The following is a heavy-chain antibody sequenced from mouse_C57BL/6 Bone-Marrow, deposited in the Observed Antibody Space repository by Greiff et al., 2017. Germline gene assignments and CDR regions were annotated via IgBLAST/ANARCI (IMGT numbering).Heavy chain of an antibody. CDR2: ISDGGSYT. CDR3: AREGYDCYYGYAMDY. D-gene: IGHD2-3*01. Sequence: EVKVVESGGGLVKPGGSLKLSCAASGFTFSSYAMSWVRQTPEKRLEWVATISDGGSYTYYPDNVKGRFTISRDNAKNNLYLQMSHLKSEDTAMYYCAREGYDCYYGYAMDYLGPGTSVTFSS. CDR1: GFTFSSYA. V-gene: IGHV5-4*01. J-gene: IGHJ4*01.